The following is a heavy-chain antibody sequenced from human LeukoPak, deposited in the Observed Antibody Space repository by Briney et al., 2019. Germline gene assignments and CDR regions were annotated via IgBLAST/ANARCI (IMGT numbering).Heavy chain of an antibody. CDR3: ALTGTTNWYYYMDV. CDR1: GGSINSGSQY. CDR2: IYTSGGT. J-gene: IGHJ6*03. V-gene: IGHV4-61*02. D-gene: IGHD1-14*01. Sequence: SETLSLTCTVSGGSINSGSQYWSWIRQPAGKGLEWIGRIYTSGGTNYNPSLKSRVTISVDTSKNQVSLKLSSVTAADTAVYYCALTGTTNWYYYMDVWGKGTTVTVSS.